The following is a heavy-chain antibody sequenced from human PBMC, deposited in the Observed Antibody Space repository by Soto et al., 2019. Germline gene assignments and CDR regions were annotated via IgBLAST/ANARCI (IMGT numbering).Heavy chain of an antibody. CDR2: ISAYNGNT. D-gene: IGHD2-2*01. CDR3: ARGYQLLNYYYYGMDV. Sequence: GASVKVSCKASGYTFTSYGISWVRQAPGQGLEWMGWISAYNGNTNYAQMLQGRVTMTTDTSTSTAYMELRSLRSDDTAVYYCARGYQLLNYYYYGMDVWGQGTTVTVSS. V-gene: IGHV1-18*01. J-gene: IGHJ6*02. CDR1: GYTFTSYG.